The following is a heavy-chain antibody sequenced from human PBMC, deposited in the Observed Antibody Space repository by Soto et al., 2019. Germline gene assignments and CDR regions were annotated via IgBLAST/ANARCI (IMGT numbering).Heavy chain of an antibody. Sequence: SETLSLTCTVSGGSISSSSYYWGWIRQPPGKGLEWIGSIYYSGSTYYNPSLKSRVTISVDTSKNQFSLKLSSVTAADTAVYYCAGTLGQWLNKFDYWGQGTLVTVSS. CDR2: IYYSGST. CDR1: GGSISSSSYY. J-gene: IGHJ4*02. D-gene: IGHD6-19*01. CDR3: AGTLGQWLNKFDY. V-gene: IGHV4-39*01.